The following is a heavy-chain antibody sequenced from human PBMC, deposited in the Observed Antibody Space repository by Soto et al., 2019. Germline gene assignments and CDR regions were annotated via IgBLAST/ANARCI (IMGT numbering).Heavy chain of an antibody. CDR2: MNPNSGNT. CDR1: GHTFTSYD. D-gene: IGHD2-15*01. Sequence: ASVKVSCKASGHTFTSYDINWARQATGQGLEWMGWMNPNSGNTGYAQKFQGRVTMTRNTSISTAYMELSSLRSEDTAVYYCARAFSGGNPFDYWGQGTLVTVSS. CDR3: ARAFSGGNPFDY. V-gene: IGHV1-8*01. J-gene: IGHJ4*02.